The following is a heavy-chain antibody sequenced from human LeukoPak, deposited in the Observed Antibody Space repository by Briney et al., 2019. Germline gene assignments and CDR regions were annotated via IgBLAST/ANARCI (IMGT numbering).Heavy chain of an antibody. D-gene: IGHD1-26*01. J-gene: IGHJ6*01. CDR1: GGSISGYF. CDR3: ARHDPVGHYQHGMDV. Sequence: SETLSLTCTVSGGSISGYFWSCIRQAPGQGLECIGYIYYTGTTLYIPSLMSRVTLSLDASTNQLSLKLSSVTAADTAVYYCARHDPVGHYQHGMDVWGQGTTVTLSS. CDR2: IYYTGTT. V-gene: IGHV4-59*08.